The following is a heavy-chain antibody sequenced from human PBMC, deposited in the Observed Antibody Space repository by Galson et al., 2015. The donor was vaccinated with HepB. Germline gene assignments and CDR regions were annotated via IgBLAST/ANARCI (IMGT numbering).Heavy chain of an antibody. CDR1: YY. Sequence: YYWSWIRQPPGKGLEWIGYIYHKGNNNQNPSLKSRVTLSVDMSKSQFSLKLSSVTAADTAIYYCARHNGDNFHYAMDVWGQGTTITVSS. CDR2: IYHKGNN. D-gene: IGHD4/OR15-4a*01. CDR3: ARHNGDNFHYAMDV. J-gene: IGHJ6*02. V-gene: IGHV4-59*08.